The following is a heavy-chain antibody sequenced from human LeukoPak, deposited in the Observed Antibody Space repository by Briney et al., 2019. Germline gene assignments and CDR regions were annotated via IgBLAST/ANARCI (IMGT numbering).Heavy chain of an antibody. CDR3: AREVGDYVGVFDY. J-gene: IGHJ4*02. CDR2: VFYSGST. D-gene: IGHD4-17*01. Sequence: SETLSLTCTVSGGSISRYYSSWIRQPPGKGLEWIGYVFYSGSTKYNPSLKSRVTISVDMSKNQFSLKLTSVTAADTAVYYCAREVGDYVGVFDYWGQGTLVTVSS. V-gene: IGHV4-59*01. CDR1: GGSISRYY.